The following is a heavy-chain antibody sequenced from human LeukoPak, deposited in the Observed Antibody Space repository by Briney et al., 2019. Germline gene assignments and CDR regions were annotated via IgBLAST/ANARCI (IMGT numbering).Heavy chain of an antibody. CDR3: ARDRVGAANLDAFDI. V-gene: IGHV3-33*01. Sequence: GGSLRLSCAASGFTFNYYGMHWVRQAPGKGLEWVAVIWSDGSKKYYADSVKGRFTVSRDDSKSTLYLQMNSLRSEDTAVYYCARDRVGAANLDAFDIWGQGTMVTVSS. J-gene: IGHJ3*02. CDR2: IWSDGSKK. D-gene: IGHD2-15*01. CDR1: GFTFNYYG.